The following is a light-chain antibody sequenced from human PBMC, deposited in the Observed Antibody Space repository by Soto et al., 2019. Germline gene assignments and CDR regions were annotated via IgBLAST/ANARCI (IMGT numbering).Light chain of an antibody. CDR3: SSYSISTAYL. J-gene: IGLJ1*01. V-gene: IGLV2-14*01. CDR1: SSDVGGYDY. Sequence: QSVLAQPASVSVSPGQSITISCTGTSSDVGGYDYVSWYQLHPGKAPKLMVFEVSNRPSGVSYRFSGSKSGNTASLTISGLQAEDEADYFCSSYSISTAYLFGPGTKVTVL. CDR2: EVS.